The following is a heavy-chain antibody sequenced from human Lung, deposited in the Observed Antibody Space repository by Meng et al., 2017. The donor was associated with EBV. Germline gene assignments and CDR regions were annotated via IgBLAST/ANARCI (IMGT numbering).Heavy chain of an antibody. CDR1: GGTFRSYG. CDR2: LIPMSDAP. V-gene: IGHV1-69*01. Sequence: QAQVAQRGAGVEKPGPSVKVSCKCSGGTFRSYGDSWVRQAPGQGLEWMGGLIPMSDAPHYAQKFQDRVRITADESTSTHYMDLSGLRSEDTAVYYCASESGRGFTPDYWGQGTLVTVSS. CDR3: ASESGRGFTPDY. D-gene: IGHD3-10*01. J-gene: IGHJ4*02.